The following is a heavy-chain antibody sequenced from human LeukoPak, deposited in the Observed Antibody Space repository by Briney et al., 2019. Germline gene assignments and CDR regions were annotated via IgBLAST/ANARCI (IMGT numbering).Heavy chain of an antibody. CDR3: AKDRVDCSGGSCYSWFDP. D-gene: IGHD2-15*01. Sequence: GGSLRLSCAASGFTFSSYAMSWVRQAPGKGLEWVSAISGSGGSTYYADSVKGRFTISRDNSKNTLYLQMNSLRAEDTAVYYCAKDRVDCSGGSCYSWFDPWGQGTLVTVSS. CDR2: ISGSGGST. J-gene: IGHJ5*02. V-gene: IGHV3-23*01. CDR1: GFTFSSYA.